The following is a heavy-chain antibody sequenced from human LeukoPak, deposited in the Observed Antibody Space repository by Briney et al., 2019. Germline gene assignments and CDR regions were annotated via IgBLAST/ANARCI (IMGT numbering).Heavy chain of an antibody. CDR2: IYYSGST. Sequence: SETLSLTCTVSGGSISSYYWSWIRQPPGKGLEWIGYIYYSGSTNYNPSLKSRVTISVDTSKNQFSLKLSSVTAADTAMYYCARDSGGAAGGSGMGYGFDIWGQGTMVTVSS. V-gene: IGHV4-59*01. D-gene: IGHD6-13*01. J-gene: IGHJ3*02. CDR3: ARDSGGAAGGSGMGYGFDI. CDR1: GGSISSYY.